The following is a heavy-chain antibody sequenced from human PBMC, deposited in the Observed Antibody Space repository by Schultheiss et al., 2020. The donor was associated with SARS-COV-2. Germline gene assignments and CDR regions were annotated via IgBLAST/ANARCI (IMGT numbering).Heavy chain of an antibody. J-gene: IGHJ4*02. V-gene: IGHV3-23*01. Sequence: GGSLRLSCAVYGGSFSGYYWSWIRQPPGKGLEWVSAISGSGGSTYYADSVKGRFTISRDNSKNTLYLQMNSLRAEDTAVYYCARGPEYSGSYFLLDYWGQGTLVTVAS. CDR1: GGSFSGYY. D-gene: IGHD1-26*01. CDR3: ARGPEYSGSYFLLDY. CDR2: ISGSGGST.